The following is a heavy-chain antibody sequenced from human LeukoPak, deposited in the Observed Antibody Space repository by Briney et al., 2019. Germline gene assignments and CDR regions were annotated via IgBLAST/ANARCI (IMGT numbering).Heavy chain of an antibody. CDR2: INAGNGNT. Sequence: GASVKVSCKASGYTFTSYAMHWVRQAPGQRLEWMGWINAGNGNTKYSQEFQGRVTITRDTSASTAYMELSSLRSEDMAVYYCARAGGSWYSSWFDPWGQGTLVTVSS. V-gene: IGHV1-3*03. CDR3: ARAGGSWYSSWFDP. CDR1: GYTFTSYA. J-gene: IGHJ5*02. D-gene: IGHD6-13*01.